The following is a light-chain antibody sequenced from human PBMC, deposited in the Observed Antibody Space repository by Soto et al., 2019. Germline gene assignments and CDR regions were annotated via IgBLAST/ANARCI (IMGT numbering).Light chain of an antibody. CDR3: CSRV. CDR1: SSDVATYNL. CDR2: EVT. J-gene: IGLJ3*02. V-gene: IGLV2-23*02. Sequence: QSALTQPASVSGSPGQSITISCTGTSSDVATYNLVSWYQQRPGTAPQLIIYEVTKRPSGVSTRFSGSQSGNTASLTISGLQADDEADYYCCSRVFGGGTKLIVL.